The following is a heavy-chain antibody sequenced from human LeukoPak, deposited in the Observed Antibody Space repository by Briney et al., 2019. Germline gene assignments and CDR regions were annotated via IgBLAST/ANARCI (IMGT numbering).Heavy chain of an antibody. CDR3: AGGNYYDSSEFDY. CDR1: GFTFSSYS. J-gene: IGHJ4*02. V-gene: IGHV3-21*01. Sequence: GGSLRLSCAASGFTFSSYSMNWVRQAPGKGLEWFSSISSSNSYIYYADSVKGRFTISRDNAKNTLYLQMNSLRAEDTAVYSCAGGNYYDSSEFDYWGQGTLVTVSS. CDR2: ISSSNSYI. D-gene: IGHD3-22*01.